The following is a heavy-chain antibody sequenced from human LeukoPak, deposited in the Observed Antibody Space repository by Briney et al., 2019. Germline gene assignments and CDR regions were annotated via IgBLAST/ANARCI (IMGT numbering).Heavy chain of an antibody. J-gene: IGHJ4*02. CDR1: GDSISSSSYY. CDR2: IYYSGST. D-gene: IGHD3-22*01. Sequence: SETLSLTCTVSGDSISSSSYYWVWLRQPPGKGLEWIATIYYSGSTYYNPSLKSRVTISVDTSKDQFSLKLSSVTAADTAMYYCARYWGPYDNSGAYFDYWGQGTLVTVSS. CDR3: ARYWGPYDNSGAYFDY. V-gene: IGHV4-39*01.